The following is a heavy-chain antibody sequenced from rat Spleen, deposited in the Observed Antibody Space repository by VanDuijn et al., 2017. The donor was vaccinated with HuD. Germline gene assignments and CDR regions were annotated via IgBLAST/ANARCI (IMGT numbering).Heavy chain of an antibody. CDR2: INSAGST. CDR3: ARSYYDGYYHLY. CDR1: GYSITSSYR. V-gene: IGHV3-3*01. J-gene: IGHJ2*01. Sequence: EVQLQESGPGLVKPSQSLSLTCSVTGYSITSSYRWNWIRKFPGNKLEWMGYINSAGSTNYNPSLKSRISITRDTSKNRFFLRVNSVTTEDTATYHCARSYYDGYYHLYWGQGVMVTVSS. D-gene: IGHD1-12*03.